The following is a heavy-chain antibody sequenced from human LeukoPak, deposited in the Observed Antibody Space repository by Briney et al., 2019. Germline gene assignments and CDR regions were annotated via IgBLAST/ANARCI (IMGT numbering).Heavy chain of an antibody. Sequence: SETLSLTCTVSGGSISNSSYYWAWIRQPPGKGLEWIGSICYSGNPFYNPSLKSRVTILVDTSNNQFSLEVDSVTAADTAMYYCASQLDTTGYYTGFIDSWGQGALVTVSS. CDR2: ICYSGNP. CDR3: ASQLDTTGYYTGFIDS. J-gene: IGHJ4*02. CDR1: GGSISNSSYY. D-gene: IGHD3/OR15-3a*01. V-gene: IGHV4-39*01.